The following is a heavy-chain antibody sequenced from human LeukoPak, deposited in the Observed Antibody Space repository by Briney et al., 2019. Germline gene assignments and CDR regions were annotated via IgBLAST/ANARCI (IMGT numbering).Heavy chain of an antibody. D-gene: IGHD4-17*01. CDR2: INPNSGGT. CDR1: GYTFTGYY. Sequence: ASVKVSCKASGYTFTGYYMHWVRQAPGQGLEWMGWINPNSGGTNYAQKFQGRVTMTRDTSISTAYMELSRLRSDDTAVYYCARSTDYVPEFDYWGQGTLVTVSS. J-gene: IGHJ4*02. V-gene: IGHV1-2*02. CDR3: ARSTDYVPEFDY.